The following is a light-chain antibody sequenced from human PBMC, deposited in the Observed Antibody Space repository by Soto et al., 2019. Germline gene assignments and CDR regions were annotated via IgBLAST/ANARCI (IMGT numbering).Light chain of an antibody. CDR3: LQDYNYPRT. J-gene: IGKJ1*01. CDR1: QGIRND. CDR2: SAS. Sequence: AIQMTQSPSSLSASVGDRVTITCRASQGIRNDLGWYQQKPGKAPKLLIYSASNLQGGVPSRFSGSVSPTDFTLTISSLQPEDFATYYCLQDYNYPRTFGQGTKVEIK. V-gene: IGKV1-6*01.